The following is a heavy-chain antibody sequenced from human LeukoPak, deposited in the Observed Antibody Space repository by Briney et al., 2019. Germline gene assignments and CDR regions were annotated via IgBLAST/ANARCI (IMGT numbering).Heavy chain of an antibody. CDR3: ARHRYYGSGSYSSWFDP. J-gene: IGHJ5*02. D-gene: IGHD3-10*01. Sequence: PSETLSLTCTVSGGSISSSSYYWGWIRQPPGKGLEWIGSIYYSGSTYYNPSLKSRVTISVDTSKNQFSLKLSSVTAADTAVYYCARHRYYGSGSYSSWFDPWGQGTLVTVSS. CDR2: IYYSGST. CDR1: GGSISSSSYY. V-gene: IGHV4-39*01.